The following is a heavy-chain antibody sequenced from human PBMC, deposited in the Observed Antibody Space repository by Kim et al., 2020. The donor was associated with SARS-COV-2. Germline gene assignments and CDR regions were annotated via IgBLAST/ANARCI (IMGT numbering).Heavy chain of an antibody. Sequence: GGSLRLSCAASGFTFSSYGMHWVRQAPGKGLEWVTVISYDGSNKYYADSVKGRFTISRDNSKNTLYLQMNSLRAEDTAVYYCAKGPLWFGEFKGHYYGMDDLGHGTTVIASS. CDR2: ISYDGSNK. D-gene: IGHD3-10*01. CDR3: AKGPLWFGEFKGHYYGMDD. V-gene: IGHV3-30*18. J-gene: IGHJ6*02. CDR1: GFTFSSYG.